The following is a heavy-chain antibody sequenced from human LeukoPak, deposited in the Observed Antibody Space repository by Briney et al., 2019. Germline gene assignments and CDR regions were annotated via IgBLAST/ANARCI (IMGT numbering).Heavy chain of an antibody. CDR1: GFTFDVYA. D-gene: IGHD6-13*01. V-gene: IGHV3-9*01. CDR3: AKAVAGIASPIDC. CDR2: ISWNSDTI. Sequence: GGSLRLSCAASGFTFDVYAMHWVRQAPGKGLEWFSGISWNSDTIAYADSVKGRFTISRDNAKNSLSLQMNSLRAEDTALYYCAKAVAGIASPIDCWGQGTLVTVSS. J-gene: IGHJ4*02.